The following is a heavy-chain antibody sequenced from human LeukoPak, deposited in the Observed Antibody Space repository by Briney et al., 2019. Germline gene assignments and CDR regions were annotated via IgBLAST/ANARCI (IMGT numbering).Heavy chain of an antibody. V-gene: IGHV1-2*02. CDR3: ARYSGSYYSHFDY. D-gene: IGHD1-26*01. CDR2: INPNSGGT. J-gene: IGHJ4*02. CDR1: GYTFTGYY. Sequence: ASVKVSCKASGYTFTGYYMHWVRQAPGQGLEWMGWINPNSGGTNYAQKFQGRVTMTRDTSISTAYMELSRLGSDERPRDYLARYSGSYYSHFDYWGQGTLVTGSS.